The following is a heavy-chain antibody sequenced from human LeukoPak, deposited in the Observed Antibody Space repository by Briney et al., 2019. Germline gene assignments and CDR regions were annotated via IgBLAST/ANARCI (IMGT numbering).Heavy chain of an antibody. CDR2: INEDGSEK. Sequence: AGGSLRLSCVALEFSFETYWMSWVRQAPGKGPEWVANINEDGSEKHYVGSVRGRFTISRDNADNSLHLQMNSLRPEDMAVYYCARGETMDVWGKGTTVTASS. V-gene: IGHV3-7*01. CDR3: ARGETMDV. D-gene: IGHD5-24*01. J-gene: IGHJ6*03. CDR1: EFSFETYW.